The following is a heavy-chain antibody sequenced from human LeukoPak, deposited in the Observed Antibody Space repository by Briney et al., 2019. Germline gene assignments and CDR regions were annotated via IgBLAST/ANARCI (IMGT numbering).Heavy chain of an antibody. J-gene: IGHJ2*01. CDR1: GFTFSSYD. D-gene: IGHD3-22*01. CDR3: AREYYYDSSGYYRPWGYFDL. V-gene: IGHV3-13*05. CDR2: IGTAGDP. Sequence: PGGSLRLSCAASGFTFSSYDVHWLRQATGKGLEWVSAIGTAGDPYYPGSVKGRFTISRENAKNSLYLQMNSLRAGDTAVYYCAREYYYDSSGYYRPWGYFDLWGRGTLVTVSS.